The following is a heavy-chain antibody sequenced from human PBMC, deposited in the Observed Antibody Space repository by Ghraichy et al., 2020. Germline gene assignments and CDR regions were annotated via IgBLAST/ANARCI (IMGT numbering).Heavy chain of an antibody. J-gene: IGHJ4*02. D-gene: IGHD3-22*01. V-gene: IGHV3-23*01. CDR2: ISGSGGST. Sequence: GGSLRLSCAASGFTFSSYAMSWVRQAPGKGLEWVSGISGSGGSTFYADSVKGRFTISRDNSKNTLYLQMNSPRAEDTAVYYCAKARAYYYDSSGNNQGVYYFDYWGQGTLVTVSS. CDR1: GFTFSSYA. CDR3: AKARAYYYDSSGNNQGVYYFDY.